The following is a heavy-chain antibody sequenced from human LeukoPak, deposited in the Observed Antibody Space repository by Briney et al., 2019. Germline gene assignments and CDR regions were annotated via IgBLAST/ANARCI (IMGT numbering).Heavy chain of an antibody. CDR3: ASTLRSDY. V-gene: IGHV4-59*01. CDR2: IYYSGST. CDR1: GGSISSYY. J-gene: IGHJ4*02. D-gene: IGHD2-15*01. Sequence: SETLSLTCTVSGGSISSYYWSWIRQPPGKGLEWIGYIYYSGSTNYNPSLKSRVTISVDTSKNQFSLKLSSVTAADTAVYYCASTLRSDYWGQGTLVTVSS.